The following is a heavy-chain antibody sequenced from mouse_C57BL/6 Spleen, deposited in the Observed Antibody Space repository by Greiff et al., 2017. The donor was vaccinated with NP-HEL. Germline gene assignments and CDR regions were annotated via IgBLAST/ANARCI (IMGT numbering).Heavy chain of an antibody. V-gene: IGHV1-53*01. J-gene: IGHJ2*01. CDR3: ARWNYGSSPFDY. Sequence: QVQLQQPGTELVKPGASVKLSCKASGYTFTSYWMHWVKQRPGQGLEWIGNINPSNGGTNYNEKFKSKATLTVDKSSSTAYMQLSSLTSEDSAVYSCARWNYGSSPFDYWGQGTTLTVSS. D-gene: IGHD1-1*01. CDR1: GYTFTSYW. CDR2: INPSNGGT.